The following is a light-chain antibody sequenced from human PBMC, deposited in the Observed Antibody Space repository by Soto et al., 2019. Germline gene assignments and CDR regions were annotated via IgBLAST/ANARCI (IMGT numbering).Light chain of an antibody. J-gene: IGKJ1*01. CDR1: QDIRSNY. CDR3: QQYDSSPWT. CDR2: GAS. V-gene: IGKV3-20*01. Sequence: ETVLTQSPGTLSLSPGERATLSCRASQDIRSNYLAWYRQTPGQAPRLLIYGASKRASGIADRFSGSGSGTDFTLILSRLEPEDFALYYGQQYDSSPWTFGQGTEVEIK.